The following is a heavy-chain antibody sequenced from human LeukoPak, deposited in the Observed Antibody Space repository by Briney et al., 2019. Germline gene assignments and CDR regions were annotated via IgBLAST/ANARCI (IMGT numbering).Heavy chain of an antibody. V-gene: IGHV3-21*01. CDR3: ARDMYYYDSSGYYGGYYYYGMDV. J-gene: IGHJ6*02. CDR1: GFTFSSYS. CDR2: ISSSSSYI. Sequence: GGSLRLSCAASGFTFSSYSMNWVRQAPGKGLEWVSSISSSSSYIYYADSVKGRFTISRDNAKNSLYLQMNSLRAEDTAVYYCARDMYYYDSSGYYGGYYYYGMDVWGQGTTVTVSS. D-gene: IGHD3-22*01.